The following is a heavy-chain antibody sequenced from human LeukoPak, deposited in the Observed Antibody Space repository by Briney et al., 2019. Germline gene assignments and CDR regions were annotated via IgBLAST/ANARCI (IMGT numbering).Heavy chain of an antibody. CDR3: ARTSSTSLGAWVFDY. CDR2: IYSGGST. J-gene: IGHJ4*02. Sequence: PGGSLRLSCAASGFTVSSNYMSWVRQAPGKGLEWVSVIYSGGSTYYADSVKGRFTISRDNSKNTLYLQMNSLRAEDTAVYYCARTSSTSLGAWVFDYWGQGTLVTVSS. CDR1: GFTVSSNY. V-gene: IGHV3-53*01. D-gene: IGHD2-2*01.